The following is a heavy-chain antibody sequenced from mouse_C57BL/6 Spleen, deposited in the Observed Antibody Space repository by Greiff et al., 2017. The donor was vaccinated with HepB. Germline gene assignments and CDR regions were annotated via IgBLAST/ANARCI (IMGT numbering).Heavy chain of an antibody. CDR3: AKTSYAMDY. J-gene: IGHJ4*01. CDR1: GFTFSSYA. CDR2: ISDGGSYT. Sequence: EVHLVESGGGLVKPGGSLKLSCAASGFTFSSYAMSWVRQTPEKRLEWVATISDGGSYTYYPDNVKGRFTISRDNAKNNLYLQMSHLKSEDTAMYYCAKTSYAMDYWGQVTSVTVSS. V-gene: IGHV5-4*01.